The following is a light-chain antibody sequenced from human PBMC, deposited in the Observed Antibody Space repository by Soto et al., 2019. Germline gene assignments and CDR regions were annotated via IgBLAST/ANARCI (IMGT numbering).Light chain of an antibody. CDR2: DAS. Sequence: IVMTQSPATLSVSPGERATLSCRASQSVSSYLAWYQQKPGQAPRLLIYDASNRATGSPDRFSGGGSGTDFTLTISRLEPEDFAVYYCQQYGYSPITFGQGTRLEIK. CDR1: QSVSSY. CDR3: QQYGYSPIT. V-gene: IGKV3-20*01. J-gene: IGKJ5*01.